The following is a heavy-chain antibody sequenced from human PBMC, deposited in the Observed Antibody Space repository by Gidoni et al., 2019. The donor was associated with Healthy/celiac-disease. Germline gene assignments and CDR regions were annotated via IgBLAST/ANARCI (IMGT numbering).Heavy chain of an antibody. D-gene: IGHD4-17*01. CDR2: ISYDGSNK. V-gene: IGHV3-30*18. J-gene: IGHJ4*02. Sequence: QVQLVESGGGVVQPGRSLRLSCAASGFTFSSYGMHWVRQAPGKGLEWVAVISYDGSNKYYADSVKGRFTISRDNSKNTLYLQMNSLRAEDTAVYYCAKVLGPAPQESYGEDYWGQGTLVTVSS. CDR3: AKVLGPAPQESYGEDY. CDR1: GFTFSSYG.